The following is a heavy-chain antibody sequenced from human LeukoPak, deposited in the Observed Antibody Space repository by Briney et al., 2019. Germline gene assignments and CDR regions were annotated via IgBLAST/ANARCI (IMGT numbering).Heavy chain of an antibody. CDR1: GFTFSSYS. Sequence: GGSLRLSWAASGFTFSSYSMNWVRQAPGKGLEWVSSISSSSSYIYYADSVKGRFTISRDSAKNSLYLQMNSLRAEDTAVYYCARDGDYCSSTSCYAFDVWGQGTMVTVSS. CDR2: ISSSSSYI. V-gene: IGHV3-21*01. D-gene: IGHD2-2*01. CDR3: ARDGDYCSSTSCYAFDV. J-gene: IGHJ3*01.